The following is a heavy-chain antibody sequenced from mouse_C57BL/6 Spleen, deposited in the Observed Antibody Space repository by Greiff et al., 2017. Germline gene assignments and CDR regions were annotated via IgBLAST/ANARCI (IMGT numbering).Heavy chain of an antibody. CDR1: GYTFTDYY. D-gene: IGHD2-14*01. V-gene: IGHV1-26*01. Sequence: VQLKQSGPELVKPGASVKISCKASGYTFTDYYMNWVKQSHGKSLEWIGDINPNNGGTSYNQKFKGKATLTVDKSSSPAYMGLRSLTSEDSAVYYCARGVPDYYAMDYWGQGTSVTVSS. CDR3: ARGVPDYYAMDY. CDR2: INPNNGGT. J-gene: IGHJ4*01.